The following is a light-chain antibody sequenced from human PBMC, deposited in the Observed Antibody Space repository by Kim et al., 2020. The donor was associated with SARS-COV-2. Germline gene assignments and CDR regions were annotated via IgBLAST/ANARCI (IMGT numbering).Light chain of an antibody. CDR3: GTWDSSLSARV. J-gene: IGLJ3*02. V-gene: IGLV1-51*01. CDR1: SSNIGNNY. CDR2: DNN. Sequence: GQKVTIPCSGSSSNIGNNYVSWYQLHPGTAPKLLIYDNNKRPSGIPDRFSGSKSGTSATLGITGLQTGDEADYYCGTWDSSLSARVFGGGTQLTVL.